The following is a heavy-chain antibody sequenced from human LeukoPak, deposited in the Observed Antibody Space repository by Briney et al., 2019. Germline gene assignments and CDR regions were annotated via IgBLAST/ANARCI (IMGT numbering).Heavy chain of an antibody. Sequence: QPGGSLRLSCAASGFTFSSYEMNWVRQAPGKGLEWVSYISSSGSTIYYADSVNGRFTISRDNAKNSLYLQMNSLRAEDTALYYCARDGSGYDYPHYDYWGQGTLVTVSS. J-gene: IGHJ4*02. CDR2: ISSSGSTI. CDR1: GFTFSSYE. CDR3: ARDGSGYDYPHYDY. V-gene: IGHV3-48*03. D-gene: IGHD5-12*01.